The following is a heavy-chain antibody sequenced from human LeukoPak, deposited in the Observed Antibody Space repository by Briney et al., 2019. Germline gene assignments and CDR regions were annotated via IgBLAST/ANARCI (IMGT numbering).Heavy chain of an antibody. V-gene: IGHV5-51*01. D-gene: IGHD5-18*01. CDR3: ARQGYSYGFDY. CDR1: GYSFTSYW. CDR2: IYPGDSNT. Sequence: GESLKISCKGSGYSFTSYWIGWVRQMPGQGLEWVGIIYPGDSNTRYSPSFQGQVTISADKSNSTAYLQWSSLKASDTAMYYCARQGYSYGFDYWGQGTLVTVSS. J-gene: IGHJ4*02.